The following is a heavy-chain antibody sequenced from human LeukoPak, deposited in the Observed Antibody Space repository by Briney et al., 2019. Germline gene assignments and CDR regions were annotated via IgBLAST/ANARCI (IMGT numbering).Heavy chain of an antibody. CDR3: AKGHSFMVRGVIVDY. Sequence: PGGSLRLSCAASGFTFSSYAMSWVRQAPGKGLEWVSAISGSGGSTYYADSVKGRFTISRDNSKNTLYLRMNSLRAEDTAVYYCAKGHSFMVRGVIVDYWGQGTLVTVSS. CDR2: ISGSGGST. J-gene: IGHJ4*02. CDR1: GFTFSSYA. D-gene: IGHD3-10*01. V-gene: IGHV3-23*01.